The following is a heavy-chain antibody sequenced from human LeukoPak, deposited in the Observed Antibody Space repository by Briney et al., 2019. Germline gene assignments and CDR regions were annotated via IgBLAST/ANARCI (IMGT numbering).Heavy chain of an antibody. CDR2: IYTSGST. J-gene: IGHJ4*02. D-gene: IGHD5-12*01. CDR3: ARRIIVATIDH. V-gene: IGHV4-4*07. CDR1: GGSISSYY. Sequence: SETLSLTCTVSGGSISSYYWSWIRQPAGKGLEWIGRIYTSGSTNYNPSLKSRVTISADTSKNQFSLKLSSVTAADTAVYYCARRIIVATIDHWGQGTLVTVSS.